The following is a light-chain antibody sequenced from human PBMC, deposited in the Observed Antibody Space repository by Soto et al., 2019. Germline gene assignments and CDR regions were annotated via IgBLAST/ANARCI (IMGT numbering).Light chain of an antibody. V-gene: IGLV2-14*01. CDR2: EVS. CDR1: NSDLGGYNY. CDR3: SSYSGSSPLDV. J-gene: IGLJ1*01. Sequence: TQPGSVSGSPGQSGTISCTGTNSDLGGYNYVSWYQQHSGKAPKLIIYEVSNRPSGVSNRFSGSKSGNTASLAISGLQAEDEADYYCSSYSGSSPLDVFGTGTKVTVL.